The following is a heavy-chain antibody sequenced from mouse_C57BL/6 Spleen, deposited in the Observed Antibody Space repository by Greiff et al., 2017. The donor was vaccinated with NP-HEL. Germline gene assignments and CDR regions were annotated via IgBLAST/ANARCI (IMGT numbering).Heavy chain of an antibody. CDR3: AKLGGDYYAMDY. CDR1: GYTFTSYG. J-gene: IGHJ4*01. D-gene: IGHD1-1*02. Sequence: QVQLQQSGAELARPGASVKLSCQASGYTFTSYGISWVKQRTGQGLEWIGEIYPRSGNTYYNEKFKGKATLTADKSSSTAYMELRSLTSEDSAVYFCAKLGGDYYAMDYWGQGTSVTVSS. V-gene: IGHV1-81*01. CDR2: IYPRSGNT.